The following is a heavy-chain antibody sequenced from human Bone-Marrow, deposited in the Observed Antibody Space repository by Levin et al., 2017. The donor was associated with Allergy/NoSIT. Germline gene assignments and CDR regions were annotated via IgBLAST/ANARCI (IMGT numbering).Heavy chain of an antibody. CDR2: IWYDGSNK. J-gene: IGHJ6*02. CDR1: GFTFSSYG. CDR3: ARDRGSSWKLGTGGMDV. D-gene: IGHD6-13*01. V-gene: IGHV3-33*01. Sequence: GESLKISCAASGFTFSSYGMHWVRQAPGKGLEWVAVIWYDGSNKYYADSVKGRFTISRDNSKNTLYLQMNSLRAEDTAVYYCARDRGSSWKLGTGGMDVWGQGTTVTVSS.